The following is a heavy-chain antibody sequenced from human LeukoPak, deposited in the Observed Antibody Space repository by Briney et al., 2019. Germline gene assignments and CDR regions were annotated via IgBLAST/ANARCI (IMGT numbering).Heavy chain of an antibody. CDR3: ARQDLAVSGIDS. V-gene: IGHV4-39*01. J-gene: IGHJ4*02. CDR1: GGSISSSSYH. CDR2: IYYSGST. D-gene: IGHD6-19*01. Sequence: SETLSLTCTVSGGSISSSSYHWGWVRQPPGKGLEWIGSIYYSGSTYYNPSLKSRVTISLDKSKDQFSLKLNFVTAADTAVYFCARQDLAVSGIDSWGQGTLVTVSS.